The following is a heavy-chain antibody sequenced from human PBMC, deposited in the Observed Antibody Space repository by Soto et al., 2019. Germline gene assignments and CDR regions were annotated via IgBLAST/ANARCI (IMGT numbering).Heavy chain of an antibody. D-gene: IGHD3-3*01. CDR2: INHSGST. J-gene: IGHJ5*02. Sequence: SETLSLTCAVYGGSFSGYYWSWIRQPPGKGLEWIGEINHSGSTNYNPSLKSRVTISVDTSKNQFSLKLSSVTAADTAVYYCARHLITISGVVIFNWFDPWGQGTLVTVSS. CDR3: ARHLITISGVVIFNWFDP. CDR1: GGSFSGYY. V-gene: IGHV4-34*01.